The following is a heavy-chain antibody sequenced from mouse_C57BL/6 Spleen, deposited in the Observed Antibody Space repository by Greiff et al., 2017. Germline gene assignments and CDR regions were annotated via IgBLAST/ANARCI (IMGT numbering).Heavy chain of an antibody. Sequence: VQLQQSGPVLARPGASVKMSCKTSGYTFTSYWMHWVKQRPGQGLEWIGALYPGNSDTSYNQKFKGKAKLTAVTSASTAYMELSSLTNEDSAVYDCTRGGSSYLYYCDYWGQGPTLAVSS. V-gene: IGHV1-5*01. D-gene: IGHD1-1*01. J-gene: IGHJ2*01. CDR3: TRGGSSYLYYCDY. CDR1: GYTFTSYW. CDR2: LYPGNSDT.